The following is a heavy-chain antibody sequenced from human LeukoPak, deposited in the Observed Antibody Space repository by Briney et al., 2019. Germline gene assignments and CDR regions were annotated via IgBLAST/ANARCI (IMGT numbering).Heavy chain of an antibody. CDR3: AREGDIVVVPAATDGWFDP. CDR1: GGSFSGYY. V-gene: IGHV4-34*01. Sequence: SETLSLTCAVYGGSFSGYYWSWIRQPPGKGLEWIGDINHSGSTNYNPSLKSRVTISVDTSKNQFSLKLSSVTAADTAVYYCAREGDIVVVPAATDGWFDPWGQGTLVTVSS. CDR2: INHSGST. D-gene: IGHD2-2*01. J-gene: IGHJ5*02.